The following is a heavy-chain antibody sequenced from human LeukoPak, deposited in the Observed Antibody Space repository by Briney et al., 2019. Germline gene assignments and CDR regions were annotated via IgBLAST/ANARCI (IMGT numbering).Heavy chain of an antibody. V-gene: IGHV3-7*01. J-gene: IGHJ4*02. CDR2: VNLDGSDK. D-gene: IGHD6-19*01. CDR3: ARDNAILRYSSGWPHGY. CDR1: GFSFTNHW. Sequence: GGSLRLSCEGSGFSFTNHWMTWVRQGPRKGLEWVAQVNLDGSDKYYVDSVKGRFTISRDNAKNLVYLQMKSLRVEDTAVYYCARDNAILRYSSGWPHGYWGQGTLVTVSS.